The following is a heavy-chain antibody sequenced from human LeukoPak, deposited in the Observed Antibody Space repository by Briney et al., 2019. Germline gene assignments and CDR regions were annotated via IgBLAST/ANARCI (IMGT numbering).Heavy chain of an antibody. V-gene: IGHV4-59*01. CDR2: IYYSGST. J-gene: IGHJ4*02. CDR3: ARVAVGATGFVDY. Sequence: SETLSLTCTVSGGSISSYYWSWIRQPPGKGLEWIGYIYYSGSTNYNPSLKSRVTISVDTSKNQFSLKLRSVTAADTAVYYCARVAVGATGFVDYWGQGTLVTVSS. CDR1: GGSISSYY. D-gene: IGHD1-26*01.